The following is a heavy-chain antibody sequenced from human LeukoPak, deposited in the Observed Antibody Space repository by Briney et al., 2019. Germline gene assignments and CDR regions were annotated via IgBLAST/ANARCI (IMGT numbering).Heavy chain of an antibody. D-gene: IGHD6-19*01. CDR2: ISSSSGYI. J-gene: IGHJ4*02. Sequence: SGGSLRLSCAASGFTFSSYSMNWVRQGPGKGLEWVSSISSSSGYIYYADSVKGRFTISRDNAKNSLYLQMNSLRSDDTALYYCARDPTNTSGRYAFFDYWGQGTLVTVSS. V-gene: IGHV3-21*04. CDR3: ARDPTNTSGRYAFFDY. CDR1: GFTFSSYS.